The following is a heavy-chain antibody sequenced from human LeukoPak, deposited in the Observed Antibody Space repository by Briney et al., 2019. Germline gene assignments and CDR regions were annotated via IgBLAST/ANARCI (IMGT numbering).Heavy chain of an antibody. CDR1: GYTFTSYA. V-gene: IGHV7-4-1*02. CDR2: INTHTGNP. Sequence: ASVKVSCTASGYTFTSYAINWVRQAPGQGLEWLGWINTHTGNPTYAQGFTGRFVFSLDTSVTTAYLQISSLKAEDTAVYYCARAGNIWGCNHFDHWGQGILVTVSS. J-gene: IGHJ4*02. D-gene: IGHD3-16*01. CDR3: ARAGNIWGCNHFDH.